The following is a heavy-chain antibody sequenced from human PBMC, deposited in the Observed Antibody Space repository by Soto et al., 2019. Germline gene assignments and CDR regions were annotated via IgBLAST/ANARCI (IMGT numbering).Heavy chain of an antibody. CDR3: ARLGYSSGWYYFDY. D-gene: IGHD6-19*01. J-gene: IGHJ4*02. V-gene: IGHV4-59*01. CDR1: AGSISSYY. Sequence: PSETLSLTCTVSAGSISSYYWSWIRQPPGQGLEWLGYIYYSGSTNYNPSLKSRVTISIDTSKNQFSLKLSSVTAADTAVYYCARLGYSSGWYYFDYWGQGTPVTVSP. CDR2: IYYSGST.